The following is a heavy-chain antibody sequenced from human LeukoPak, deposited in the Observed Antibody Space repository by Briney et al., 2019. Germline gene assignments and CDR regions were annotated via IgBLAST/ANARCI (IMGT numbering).Heavy chain of an antibody. CDR1: GFTFNIYA. CDR2: ISYDGSTK. CDR3: ARGDILTGYYIDY. V-gene: IGHV3-30-3*01. Sequence: GGSLRLSCAASGFTFNIYAMHWVRQAPGKGLEWVAVISYDGSTKFYADSVKGRFTVSRDNSKSTLYLQMNSLRAEDTAVYYCARGDILTGYYIDYWGQGTLVTVSS. D-gene: IGHD3-9*01. J-gene: IGHJ4*02.